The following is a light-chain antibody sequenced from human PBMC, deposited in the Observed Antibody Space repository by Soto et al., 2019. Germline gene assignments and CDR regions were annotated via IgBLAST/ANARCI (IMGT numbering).Light chain of an antibody. Sequence: EIVLTQSPGTLSLSPGERATLSCRASQSVFRNYLAWYQQKPGQAPRLLIYGASTRAAGISDRFSGSGSGTYCTLTVNRLEPADFAVYYGQQYGSSPSTFGGGTKVEIK. J-gene: IGKJ4*01. CDR1: QSVFRNY. V-gene: IGKV3-20*01. CDR2: GAS. CDR3: QQYGSSPST.